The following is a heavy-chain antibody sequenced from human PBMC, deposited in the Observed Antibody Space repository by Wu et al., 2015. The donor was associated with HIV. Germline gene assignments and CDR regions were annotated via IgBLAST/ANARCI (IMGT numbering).Heavy chain of an antibody. Sequence: QVHLVQSGAEVKKPGSSVKISCKASGNTFNAINWVRQAPGQGLEWMGGIIPLFGTGEYAQIFQGRVTITTDESTSTAYMRLSSLRSEDTAVYYCARNTDSVATSLYSLGVWGQGTTVTVSS. CDR2: IIPLFGTG. V-gene: IGHV1-69*05. D-gene: IGHD5-12*01. J-gene: IGHJ6*02. CDR3: ARNTDSVATSLYSLGV. CDR1: GNTFNA.